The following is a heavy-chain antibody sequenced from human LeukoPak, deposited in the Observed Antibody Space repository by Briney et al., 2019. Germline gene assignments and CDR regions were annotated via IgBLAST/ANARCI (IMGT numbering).Heavy chain of an antibody. V-gene: IGHV3-11*05. CDR3: ARGSPPGD. D-gene: IGHD3-16*01. CDR2: ISSSSGFT. J-gene: IGHJ4*02. CDR1: GFTFSDYY. Sequence: PGGSLRLSCAAPGFTFSDYYMTWIRRAPGKGLEWVSYISSSSGFTKYADSVRGRFTISRDNAKNSLYLQMNTLRVDDTAVYYCARGSPPGDWGQGTLVTVSS.